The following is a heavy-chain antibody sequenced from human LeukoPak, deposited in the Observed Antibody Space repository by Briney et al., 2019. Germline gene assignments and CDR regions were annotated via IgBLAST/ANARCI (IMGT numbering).Heavy chain of an antibody. CDR1: GFTFNSYS. V-gene: IGHV3-21*05. CDR2: ITGTSYPK. D-gene: IGHD2-8*02. J-gene: IGHJ4*02. CDR3: TRDGADTGFDFDY. Sequence: PGGSLRLSCRASGFTFNSYSMNWVRLAPGKGLEWISYITGTSYPKMYGDSVRGRFTISRDNAQNSLYLQMNFLRAEDTAHYYCTRDGADTGFDFDYWGQGVLVAVSS.